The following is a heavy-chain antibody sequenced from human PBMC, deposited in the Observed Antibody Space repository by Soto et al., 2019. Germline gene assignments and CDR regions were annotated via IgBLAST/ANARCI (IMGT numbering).Heavy chain of an antibody. CDR3: ASHHTSGWLYFDS. CDR2: ISSSGRAI. J-gene: IGHJ4*02. D-gene: IGHD6-19*01. CDR1: GFTVSGND. Sequence: QLQLLESGGVLVKPGGSLRLSCAASGFTVSGNDLSWIRQAPGKGLEWVSSISSSGRAIYYADSVKGRFTISRDNAKDSLYLQMSSLRAEDTAIYYCASHHTSGWLYFDSWGQGTLVTVSS. V-gene: IGHV3-11*01.